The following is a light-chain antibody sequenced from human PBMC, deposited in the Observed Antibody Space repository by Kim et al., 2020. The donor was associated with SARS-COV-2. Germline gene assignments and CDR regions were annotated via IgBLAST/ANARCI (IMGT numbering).Light chain of an antibody. V-gene: IGKV1-5*03. J-gene: IGKJ5*01. Sequence: GARVTITCRASQCFSSCLAWYQERPGKVPKLLIYKASILESGVPSRFSGSGSGTEFTLTISSLQPDDVATYYCQQYNNFPITFGQGTKLEIK. CDR3: QQYNNFPIT. CDR1: QCFSSC. CDR2: KAS.